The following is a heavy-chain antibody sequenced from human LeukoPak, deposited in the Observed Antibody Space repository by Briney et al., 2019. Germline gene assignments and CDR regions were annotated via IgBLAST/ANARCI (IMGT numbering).Heavy chain of an antibody. CDR2: IKSDGSST. J-gene: IGHJ3*02. CDR3: ARGDPTVTTTGSGGLDI. D-gene: IGHD4-17*01. CDR1: GFTFRSYW. V-gene: IGHV3-74*01. Sequence: GGSLRLSCAASGFTFRSYWMHWVRLPPGKGLVWVSRIKSDGSSTSYADVVKGRFTISRDNAKNTLYLQMNSLRAEDTAVYYCARGDPTVTTTGSGGLDIWGQGTMVTVSS.